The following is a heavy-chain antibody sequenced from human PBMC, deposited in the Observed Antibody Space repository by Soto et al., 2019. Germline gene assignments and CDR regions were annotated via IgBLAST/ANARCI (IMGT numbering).Heavy chain of an antibody. V-gene: IGHV4-31*03. CDR2: INYRGST. J-gene: IGHJ4*02. CDR1: GGSINSGDSY. CDR3: ARDAPGVAPY. Sequence: HVQLQESGPGLVRPSQTLSLTCTVSGGSINSGDSYWNWIRQHPEKGLEWIGYINYRGSTFYNPSLKSRIIISVDTSKNQFSLSLSSVTAADTAVYYCARDAPGVAPYWGQGTLVTVSS. D-gene: IGHD2-15*01.